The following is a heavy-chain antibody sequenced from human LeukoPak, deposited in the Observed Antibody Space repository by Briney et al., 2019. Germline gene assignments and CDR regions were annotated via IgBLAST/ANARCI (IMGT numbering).Heavy chain of an antibody. Sequence: GGPLRLSCAASGFLFNNYGLVWVRQAPGKGLEWVAAISNDGGGTTYADFVKGRFTISRDNSKNTLFLHMNSLRAEDTALYYCAKGGSSGYFLDLWGQGTLVTVSS. J-gene: IGHJ5*02. CDR2: ISNDGGGT. CDR3: AKGGSSGYFLDL. V-gene: IGHV3-23*01. CDR1: GFLFNNYG. D-gene: IGHD3-22*01.